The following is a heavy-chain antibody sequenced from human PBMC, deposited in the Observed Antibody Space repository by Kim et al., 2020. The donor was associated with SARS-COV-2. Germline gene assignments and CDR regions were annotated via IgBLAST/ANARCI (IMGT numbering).Heavy chain of an antibody. D-gene: IGHD6-13*01. CDR1: GGSFSGYY. CDR3: ASGAAAAGKNYYYGMDV. Sequence: SETLSLTCAVYGGSFSGYYWSWIRQPPGKGLEWIGEINHSGSTNYNPSLKSRVTISVDTSKNQFSLKLSSVTAADTAVYYCASGAAAAGKNYYYGMDVWGQGTTVTVSS. V-gene: IGHV4-34*01. CDR2: INHSGST. J-gene: IGHJ6*02.